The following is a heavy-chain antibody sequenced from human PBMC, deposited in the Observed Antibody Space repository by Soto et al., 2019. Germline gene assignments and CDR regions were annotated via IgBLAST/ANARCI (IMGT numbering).Heavy chain of an antibody. D-gene: IGHD3-16*02. CDR2: IKQDGSEK. J-gene: IGHJ4*02. V-gene: IGHV3-7*01. Sequence: GRSLRLPCAASGFTFSSYWMSWVRQAPGKGLEWVANIKQDGSEKYYVDSVKGRFTISRDNAKNSLYLQMNSLRAEDTAVYYCARAPTWFLGELSLWGQGTLVTVSS. CDR1: GFTFSSYW. CDR3: ARAPTWFLGELSL.